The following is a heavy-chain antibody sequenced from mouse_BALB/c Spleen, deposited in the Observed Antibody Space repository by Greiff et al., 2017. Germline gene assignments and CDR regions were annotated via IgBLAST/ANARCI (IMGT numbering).Heavy chain of an antibody. CDR3: ARGDNGSSPRFAD. D-gene: IGHD1-1*01. J-gene: IGHJ3*01. V-gene: IGHV3-2*02. CDR1: GYSFTSDYA. Sequence: EVQLQQSGPGLVKPSQSLSLSCTVTGYSFTSDYAWHWILQFPGNQLEWLAYISYSSSTSYNPALKRRFSISRDTAKNQFCLQLNSVKTEDTATFYCARGDNGSSPRFADWGQGTLGTVSA. CDR2: ISYSSST.